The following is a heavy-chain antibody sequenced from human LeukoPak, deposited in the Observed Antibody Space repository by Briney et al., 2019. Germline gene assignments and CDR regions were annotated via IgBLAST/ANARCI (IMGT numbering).Heavy chain of an antibody. CDR1: GGTFSSYA. J-gene: IGHJ6*03. V-gene: IGHV1-69*05. D-gene: IGHD3-10*01. CDR3: ARSYGYDYYYYMDV. Sequence: SVKVSCKASGGTFSSYAISWVRQAPGQGLEWMGGIIPIFGTANYAQKFQGRVTITTDKSTSTAYMELSSLRSEDTAVYYCARSYGYDYYYYMDVWGKGTTVTVSS. CDR2: IIPIFGTA.